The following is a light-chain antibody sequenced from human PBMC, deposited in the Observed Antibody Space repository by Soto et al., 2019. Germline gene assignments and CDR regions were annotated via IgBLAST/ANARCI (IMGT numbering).Light chain of an antibody. CDR2: EVS. V-gene: IGLV2-8*01. J-gene: IGLJ2*01. Sequence: QSALTQPPSASGSPGQSVTISCTGTSSDVGGYNYVSWYQQHPGKAPKLMIYEVSKRHSGVPDRFSGSKSGNTASLTVSGLQADEEADYYCSSYAGSNGVVFGGGTKLTVL. CDR3: SSYAGSNGVV. CDR1: SSDVGGYNY.